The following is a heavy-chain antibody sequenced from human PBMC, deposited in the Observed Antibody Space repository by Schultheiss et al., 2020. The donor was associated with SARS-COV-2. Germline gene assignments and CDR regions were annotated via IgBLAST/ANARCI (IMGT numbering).Heavy chain of an antibody. J-gene: IGHJ6*02. CDR3: ARTRGVAGTFYYYGMDV. D-gene: IGHD6-19*01. Sequence: GASLKISCAASGFTFSSYAMHWVRQAPGKGLEWVAVISYDGSNKYYADSVKGRFTISRDNSKNTLYLQMNSLRAEDTAVYYCARTRGVAGTFYYYGMDVWGQGTTVTVSS. CDR2: ISYDGSNK. CDR1: GFTFSSYA. V-gene: IGHV3-30-3*01.